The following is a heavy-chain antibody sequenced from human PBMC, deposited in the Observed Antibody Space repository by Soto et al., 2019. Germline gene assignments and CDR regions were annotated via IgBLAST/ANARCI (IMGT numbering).Heavy chain of an antibody. D-gene: IGHD3-3*01. CDR2: IYYSGST. J-gene: IGHJ6*02. CDR3: ARGRRALGRSGYYRGYYYYGMDV. Sequence: SETLSLTCTVSGGSISSYYWSWIRQPPGKGLEWIGYIYYSGSTNYNPSLKSRVTISVDTSKNQFSLKLSSVTAADTAVYYCARGRRALGRSGYYRGYYYYGMDVCGQRTTVTVSS. V-gene: IGHV4-59*01. CDR1: GGSISSYY.